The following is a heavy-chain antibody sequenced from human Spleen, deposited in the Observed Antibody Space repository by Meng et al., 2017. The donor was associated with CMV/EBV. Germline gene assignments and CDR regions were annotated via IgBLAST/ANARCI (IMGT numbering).Heavy chain of an antibody. V-gene: IGHV3-23*01. J-gene: IGHJ4*02. CDR3: ARVPQPLGCSSTSCFHSELDY. D-gene: IGHD2-2*01. Sequence: GGSLRLSCAASGFTFSSFAMTWVRQAPGKGLEWVSGITGSGLTTDYADSVKGRFTISRDNSRNTLYLQMNSLRAEDTALYYCARVPQPLGCSSTSCFHSELDYWGQGTLVTVSS. CDR1: GFTFSSFA. CDR2: ITGSGLTT.